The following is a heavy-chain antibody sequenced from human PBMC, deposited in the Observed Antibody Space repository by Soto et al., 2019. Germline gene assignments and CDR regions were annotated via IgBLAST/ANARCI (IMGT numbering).Heavy chain of an antibody. CDR2: IIPIFGTA. Sequence: SVKVSCKASGGTFSSYAISWVRQAPGQGLEWMGGIIPIFGTANYAQKFQGRVTITADESTSTAYMELSSLRSEDTAVYYCARTRSTIFGVVIRTRRYYYYGMDVWGQGTTVTVSS. CDR1: GGTFSSYA. V-gene: IGHV1-69*13. D-gene: IGHD3-3*01. CDR3: ARTRSTIFGVVIRTRRYYYYGMDV. J-gene: IGHJ6*02.